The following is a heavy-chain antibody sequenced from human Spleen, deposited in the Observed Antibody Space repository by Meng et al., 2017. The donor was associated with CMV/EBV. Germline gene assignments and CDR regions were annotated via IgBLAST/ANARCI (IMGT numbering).Heavy chain of an antibody. V-gene: IGHV4-59*12. Sequence: SETLSLTCTVSGGSISSYYWSWIRQPPGKGLEWIGYMYYSGSTNYNPSLKSRVTISVDTSKNQFSLKLSSVTAADTAVYYCARDYCSSTSCYTKVYFQYWGQGTLVTVSS. CDR2: MYYSGST. CDR1: GGSISSYY. J-gene: IGHJ1*01. D-gene: IGHD2-2*02. CDR3: ARDYCSSTSCYTKVYFQY.